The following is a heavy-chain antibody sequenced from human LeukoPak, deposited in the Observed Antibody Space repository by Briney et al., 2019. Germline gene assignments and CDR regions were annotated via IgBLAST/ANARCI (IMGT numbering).Heavy chain of an antibody. J-gene: IGHJ4*02. D-gene: IGHD4-17*01. V-gene: IGHV4-34*01. CDR1: GFTFSSSA. Sequence: GSLRLSCAASGFTFSSSAMSWVRQPPGKGLEWIGEINHSGSTNYNPSLKSRVTISVDTSKNQFSLKLSSVTAADTAVYYCARGSDYGLDYWGQGTLVTVSS. CDR2: INHSGST. CDR3: ARGSDYGLDY.